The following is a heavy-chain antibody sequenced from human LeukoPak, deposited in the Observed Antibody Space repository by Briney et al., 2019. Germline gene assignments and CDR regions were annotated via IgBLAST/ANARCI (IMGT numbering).Heavy chain of an antibody. CDR2: ISAYNGYT. CDR1: GYAFTSYG. Sequence: ASVKVSCKASGYAFTSYGISWVRQAPGQGLEWMGWISAYNGYTNYAQKLQGRVTMTTDTSTSTAYMELRSLRSDDTAVYYCARGNKQRWLQSFDYWGQGTLVTVSS. CDR3: ARGNKQRWLQSFDY. D-gene: IGHD5-24*01. V-gene: IGHV1-18*01. J-gene: IGHJ4*02.